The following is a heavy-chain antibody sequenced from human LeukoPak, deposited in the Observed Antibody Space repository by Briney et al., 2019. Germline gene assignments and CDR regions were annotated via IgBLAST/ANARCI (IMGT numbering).Heavy chain of an antibody. D-gene: IGHD6-19*01. CDR3: AKDPDSSGWSSPIDY. J-gene: IGHJ4*02. CDR1: GFTFSSYA. Sequence: GGSLRLSCAASGFTFSSYAMSWVRQAPGKGLEWVSAISGSGGSTYYADSVKGRFTISRDNSKNTLYLQMNSLRAEDTAVYYCAKDPDSSGWSSPIDYWGQGTLVTVSS. V-gene: IGHV3-23*01. CDR2: ISGSGGST.